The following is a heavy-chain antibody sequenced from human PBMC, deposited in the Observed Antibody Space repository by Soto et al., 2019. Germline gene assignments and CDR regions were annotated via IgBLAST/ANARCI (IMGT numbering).Heavy chain of an antibody. CDR1: GFTFSSYG. J-gene: IGHJ6*02. CDR3: AKDLGVADIAVIPAANYYYGMDV. CDR2: ISYDGSNK. Sequence: QVQLVESGGGVVQPGRSLRLSCAASGFTFSSYGMHWVRQAPGKGLEWVAVISYDGSNKYYADSVKGRFTISRDNSKNTLYLQMNSLRAEDTAVYYCAKDLGVADIAVIPAANYYYGMDVWGQRTTVTVSS. V-gene: IGHV3-30*18. D-gene: IGHD2-2*01.